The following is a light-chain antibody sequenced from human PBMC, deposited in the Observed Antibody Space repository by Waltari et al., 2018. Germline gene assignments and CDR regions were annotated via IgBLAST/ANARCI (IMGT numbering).Light chain of an antibody. V-gene: IGLV4-69*01. CDR3: QTGGHGTWV. CDR2: VNSDGSH. CDR1: SGHSSNV. J-gene: IGLJ3*02. Sequence: LVLTQSPSASASLGASVKLTCTLSSGHSSNVIAWLQEQPGKGPRYLMKVNSDGSHSKGDEIPDRFSGSSSGAERYLNISSLQSEDEADYYCQTGGHGTWVFGGGTKLTVL.